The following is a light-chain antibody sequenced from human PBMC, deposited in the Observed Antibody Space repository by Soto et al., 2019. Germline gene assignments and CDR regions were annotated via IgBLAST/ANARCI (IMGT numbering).Light chain of an antibody. Sequence: EIVLTQSPATLSLSPGDRATLSCRASHSVGSLLAWYRQKPGQAPRLLIYFGSNRATGIPARFSGSGSGTDFTLTISSLEPEDFAVYYCQQRSNWLTFGGGTKVDIK. CDR2: FGS. CDR1: HSVGSL. CDR3: QQRSNWLT. J-gene: IGKJ4*01. V-gene: IGKV3-11*01.